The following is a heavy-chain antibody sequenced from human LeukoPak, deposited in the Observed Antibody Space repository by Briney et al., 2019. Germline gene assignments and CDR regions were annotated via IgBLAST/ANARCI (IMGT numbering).Heavy chain of an antibody. V-gene: IGHV3-7*01. Sequence: PGGFLRLSCAASGFTFSSYWMSWVRQAPGKGLEWVANIKQDGSEKYYVDSVKGRFTISRDNAKNSLYLQMNSLRAEDTAVYYCANADYYDSSGEACWGQGTLVTVSS. CDR2: IKQDGSEK. CDR3: ANADYYDSSGEAC. D-gene: IGHD3-22*01. CDR1: GFTFSSYW. J-gene: IGHJ4*02.